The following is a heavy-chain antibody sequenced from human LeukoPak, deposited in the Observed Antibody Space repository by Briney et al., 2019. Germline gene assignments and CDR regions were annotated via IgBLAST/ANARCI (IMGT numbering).Heavy chain of an antibody. CDR3: ARGDSSGWYSYYYYGMDV. Sequence: ALVKVSCKASGYTFTSYGISWVRQAPGQGLEWMGWISAYNGNTNYAQKLQGRVTMTTDTSTSTAYMELRSLRSDDTAVYYCARGDSSGWYSYYYYGMDVWGQGTTVTVSS. CDR2: ISAYNGNT. V-gene: IGHV1-18*01. J-gene: IGHJ6*02. D-gene: IGHD6-19*01. CDR1: GYTFTSYG.